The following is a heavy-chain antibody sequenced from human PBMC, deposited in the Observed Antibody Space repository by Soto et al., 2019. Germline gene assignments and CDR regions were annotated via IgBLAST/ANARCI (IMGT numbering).Heavy chain of an antibody. J-gene: IGHJ6*02. Sequence: ASVKGSCEASGYTFTSYAMHWVRQAPGQRLEWMGWINAGNGNTKYSQKFQGRVTITRDASASTAYMELSSLRSEDTATYYCAGALENPYFYYGLNVWGQGTTVTVSS. CDR1: GYTFTSYA. CDR3: AGALENPYFYYGLNV. CDR2: INAGNGNT. V-gene: IGHV1-3*01. D-gene: IGHD1-1*01.